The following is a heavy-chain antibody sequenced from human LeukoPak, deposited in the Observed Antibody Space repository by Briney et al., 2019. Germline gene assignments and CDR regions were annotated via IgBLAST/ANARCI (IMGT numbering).Heavy chain of an antibody. J-gene: IGHJ5*02. CDR3: ARVPVGVGSGSYWGNWFDP. V-gene: IGHV3-74*01. CDR1: GFTFSSYR. CDR2: INSDGSST. Sequence: GGSLRLSCAASGFTFSSYRMHWVRQAPGKGLVWVSRINSDGSSTSYADSVKGRFTISRDNAKNTLYLQMNSLRAEDTAVYYCARVPVGVGSGSYWGNWFDPWGQGTLVTVSS. D-gene: IGHD3-10*01.